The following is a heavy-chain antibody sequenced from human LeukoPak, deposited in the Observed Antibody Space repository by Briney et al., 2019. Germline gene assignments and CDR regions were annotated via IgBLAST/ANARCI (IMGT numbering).Heavy chain of an antibody. Sequence: GGSLRLSCAASGFTFSSYAMSWVRQAPGKELEWVSAISGSGGSTYYADSVKGRFTISRDNSKNTLYLQMNSLRAEDTAVYYCAKDPYYDILTGYYSNRQDAFDIWGQGTMVTVSS. CDR3: AKDPYYDILTGYYSNRQDAFDI. J-gene: IGHJ3*02. D-gene: IGHD3-9*01. CDR1: GFTFSSYA. CDR2: ISGSGGST. V-gene: IGHV3-23*01.